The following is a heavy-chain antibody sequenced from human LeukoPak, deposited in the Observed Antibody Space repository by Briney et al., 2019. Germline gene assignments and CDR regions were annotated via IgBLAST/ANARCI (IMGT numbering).Heavy chain of an antibody. D-gene: IGHD3-22*01. CDR3: ARDLYYYDSSGYYLWGFDI. CDR2: IYTSGST. Sequence: PLETLSLTCNVSGGSINSGSYYWSCIRQPAGKGLEWIGRIYTSGSTNYNPSLKSRVTISVDTSKNQFSLKLSSVTAADTAVYYCARDLYYYDSSGYYLWGFDIWGQGTMVTVSS. CDR1: GGSINSGSYY. V-gene: IGHV4-61*02. J-gene: IGHJ3*02.